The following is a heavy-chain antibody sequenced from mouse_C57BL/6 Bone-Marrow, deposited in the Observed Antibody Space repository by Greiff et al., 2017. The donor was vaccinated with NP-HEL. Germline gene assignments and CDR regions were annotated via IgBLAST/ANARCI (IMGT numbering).Heavy chain of an antibody. Sequence: LQESGAELVRPGASVKMSCKASGYTFTSYNMHWVKQTPRQGLEWIGAIYPGNGDTSYNQKFKGKATLTVDKSSSTAYMQLSSLTSEDSAVYFCARSGCDYYGSSYWYFDVWGTGTTVTVSS. CDR1: GYTFTSYN. CDR3: ARSGCDYYGSSYWYFDV. D-gene: IGHD1-1*01. V-gene: IGHV1-12*01. CDR2: IYPGNGDT. J-gene: IGHJ1*03.